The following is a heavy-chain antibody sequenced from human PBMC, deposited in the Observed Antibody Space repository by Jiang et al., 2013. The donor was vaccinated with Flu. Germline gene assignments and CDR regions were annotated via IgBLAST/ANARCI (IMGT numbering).Heavy chain of an antibody. V-gene: IGHV4-34*01. J-gene: IGHJ4*02. CDR1: GGSFSDYY. Sequence: LLKPSETLSLTCAVYGGSFSDYYWSWIRQPPGKGLEWIGEINHSGSTNYNLSLKSRVTMSVDTSKNQFSLNLTSVTAADTALYYCARAVTTVTTLAYFDYWGQGTPVTVSS. CDR2: INHSGST. CDR3: ARAVTTVTTLAYFDY. D-gene: IGHD4-17*01.